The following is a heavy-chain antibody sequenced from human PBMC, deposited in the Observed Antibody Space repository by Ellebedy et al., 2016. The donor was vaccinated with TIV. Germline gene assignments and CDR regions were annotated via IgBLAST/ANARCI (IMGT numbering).Heavy chain of an antibody. CDR1: GFTFDDYA. D-gene: IGHD2-21*02. CDR3: TKDIRYCGGDCYEVDYFYGFHV. Sequence: GGSLRLXCAASGFTFDDYAMHWVRQAPGKGLEWVSGISWNSGTIGYADSVKGRFTISRDNAKKSLYLQMNSLRHEDTALYYCTKDIRYCGGDCYEVDYFYGFHVWGQGTTVTVSS. CDR2: ISWNSGTI. V-gene: IGHV3-9*01. J-gene: IGHJ6*02.